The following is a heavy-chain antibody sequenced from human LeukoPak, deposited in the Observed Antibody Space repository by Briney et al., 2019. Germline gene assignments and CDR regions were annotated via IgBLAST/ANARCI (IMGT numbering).Heavy chain of an antibody. Sequence: PGGSLRLSCAASGFLLSSYSINWVRQAPGKGLEWVSYISSSGSAIYYVDSVKGRFTVSRDNDKNSLSLPMNNPRAEDTAVYYCVRVKGSYFDYWGQGGLVGVRS. J-gene: IGHJ4*02. CDR2: ISSSGSAI. CDR3: VRVKGSYFDY. V-gene: IGHV3-48*01. CDR1: GFLLSSYS. D-gene: IGHD2-15*01.